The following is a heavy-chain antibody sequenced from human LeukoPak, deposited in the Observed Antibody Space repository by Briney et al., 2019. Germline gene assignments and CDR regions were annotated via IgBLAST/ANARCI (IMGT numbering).Heavy chain of an antibody. Sequence: GGSLRLSCAASGFTFSSYAMSWVRQAPGKGLEWVSGIGGSGGSTSYADPVKGRFTISRDNSKSTLYLQMNSLRAEDTAVYYCAKDLRTALAGYYFDYWGQGTLVTVSS. CDR1: GFTFSSYA. D-gene: IGHD5-18*01. V-gene: IGHV3-23*01. J-gene: IGHJ4*02. CDR2: IGGSGGST. CDR3: AKDLRTALAGYYFDY.